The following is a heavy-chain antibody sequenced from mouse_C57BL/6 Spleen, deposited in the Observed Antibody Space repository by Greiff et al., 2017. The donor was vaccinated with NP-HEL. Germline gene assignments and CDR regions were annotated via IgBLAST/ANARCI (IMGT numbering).Heavy chain of an antibody. CDR1: GFNIKDYY. Sequence: EVQLQQSGAELVRPGASVKLSCTASGFNIKDYYMHWVKQRPEQGLEWIGRIDPEDGATEYAPKFQGKATMTADTSSNTAYLQLSSLTSEDTAVYYGTTFYYYGSSPRFAYWGQGTLVTVSA. V-gene: IGHV14-1*01. D-gene: IGHD1-1*01. CDR2: IDPEDGAT. CDR3: TTFYYYGSSPRFAY. J-gene: IGHJ3*01.